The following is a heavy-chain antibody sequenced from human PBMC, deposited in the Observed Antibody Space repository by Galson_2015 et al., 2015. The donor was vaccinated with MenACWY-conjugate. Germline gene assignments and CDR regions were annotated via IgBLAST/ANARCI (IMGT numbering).Heavy chain of an antibody. CDR2: IDPHDSYT. CDR1: GYRFTGYW. V-gene: IGHV5-10-1*01. Sequence: SGAEVKKPGESLTISCTASGYRFTGYWITWVRQVPGKGLEWMGRIDPHDSYTNYSPFFHGHVTISVDRPNTTAYLQWSSLKASDTATYYCALASGDFDYWGQGTLVTVSS. D-gene: IGHD1-14*01. J-gene: IGHJ4*02. CDR3: ALASGDFDY.